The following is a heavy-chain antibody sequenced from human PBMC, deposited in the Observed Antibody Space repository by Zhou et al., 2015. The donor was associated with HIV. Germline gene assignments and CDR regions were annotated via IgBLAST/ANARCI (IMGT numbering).Heavy chain of an antibody. V-gene: IGHV1-69*06. Sequence: QVQLVQSGAEVKKPGSSVKVSCKASGGTFNNYAISWVRQAPGQGLEWMGGIIPMFGTTNYTEKFQGRLTIAADKSTTTVYMQLLRLTFEDTAIIYCARSFYDRDGYYPDFWGQGTLVTVSS. CDR1: GGTFNNYA. D-gene: IGHD3-22*01. J-gene: IGHJ4*02. CDR2: IIPMFGTT. CDR3: ARSFYDRDGYYPDF.